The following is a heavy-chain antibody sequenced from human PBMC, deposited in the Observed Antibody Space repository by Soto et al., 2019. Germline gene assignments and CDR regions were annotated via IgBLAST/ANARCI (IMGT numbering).Heavy chain of an antibody. CDR2: ISSTGDRT. CDR3: AKDYTCSGGSCYLFDY. V-gene: IGHV3-23*01. D-gene: IGHD2-15*01. CDR1: RFTFNNYA. Sequence: EVQLLESGGGLVQPGGSLRLSCAASRFTFNNYAMSWVRQAPGKGLEWVSGISSTGDRTNYADSVKGRFTISRDNSKNTRYLQMNSLRDEDTAVYYCAKDYTCSGGSCYLFDYWGQGTLVTVSS. J-gene: IGHJ4*02.